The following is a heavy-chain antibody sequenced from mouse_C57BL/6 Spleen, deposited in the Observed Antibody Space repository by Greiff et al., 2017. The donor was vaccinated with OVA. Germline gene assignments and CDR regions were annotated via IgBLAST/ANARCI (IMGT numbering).Heavy chain of an antibody. V-gene: IGHV5-17*01. Sequence: EVQGVESGGGLVKPGGSLKLSCAASGFTFSDYGMHWVRQAPEKGLEWVAYISSGSSTIYYADTVKGRFTISRDNAKNTLFLQMTSLRSEDTAMYYCARGGGNYERAWFAYWGQGTLVTVSA. CDR3: ARGGGNYERAWFAY. CDR1: GFTFSDYG. CDR2: ISSGSSTI. D-gene: IGHD2-1*01. J-gene: IGHJ3*01.